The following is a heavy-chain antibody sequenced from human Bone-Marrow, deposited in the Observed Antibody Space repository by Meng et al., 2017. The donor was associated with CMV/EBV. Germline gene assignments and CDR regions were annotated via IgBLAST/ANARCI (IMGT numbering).Heavy chain of an antibody. CDR2: ISGSGSYI. Sequence: GESLKISCAASGFTFTNYNMNWVRQAPGRGLEWVSSISGSGSYISYVDSVKGRFTISRDNAKNLLYLQMNSLRAEDTAVYYCARADGSYSAFHCWGQGTLVPSPQ. CDR1: GFTFTNYN. CDR3: ARADGSYSAFHC. D-gene: IGHD1-26*01. V-gene: IGHV3-21*01. J-gene: IGHJ4*02.